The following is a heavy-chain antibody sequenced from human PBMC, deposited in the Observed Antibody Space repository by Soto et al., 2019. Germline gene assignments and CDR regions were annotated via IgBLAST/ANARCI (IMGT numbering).Heavy chain of an antibody. CDR1: GFTFSSYW. J-gene: IGHJ4*02. CDR2: IDVDEEGAT. Sequence: EVQLVESGGGLVQPGGSLRLSCAASGFTFSSYWMQWVRQAPGKGLEWVSRIDVDEEGATNYADSVKGRFTISRDNVKNTLYLQMNSGRAEDTAFYYCVRDSHGDYCGQGTLVTVSS. CDR3: VRDSHGDY. V-gene: IGHV3-74*01.